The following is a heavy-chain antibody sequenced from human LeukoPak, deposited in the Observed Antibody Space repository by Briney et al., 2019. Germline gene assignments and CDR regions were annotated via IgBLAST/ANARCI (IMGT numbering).Heavy chain of an antibody. D-gene: IGHD1-14*01. J-gene: IGHJ6*03. V-gene: IGHV4-61*02. CDR1: GVSITSGSYF. CDR3: ARRGTIDYYYYYMDV. Sequence: SETLSLTCTVSGVSITSGSYFWSWIRQPAGKGLEWIGRIYTSGSTSYNPSLKSRVTISVDTSKNQFSLKLSSVTAADTAVYYCARRGTIDYYYYYMDVWGKGTTVTISS. CDR2: IYTSGST.